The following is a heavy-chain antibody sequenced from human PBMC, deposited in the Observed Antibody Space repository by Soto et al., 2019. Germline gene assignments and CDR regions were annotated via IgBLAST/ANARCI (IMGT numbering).Heavy chain of an antibody. V-gene: IGHV3-23*01. CDR2: ISGSGGST. CDR3: AKGGSIVLMVYAMNNNWFDP. D-gene: IGHD2-8*01. Sequence: GSLRLSCAASGFTFSSYAMSWVRQAPGKGLEWVSAISGSGGSTYYADSVKGRFTISRDNSKNTLYLQMNSLRAEDTAVYYCAKGGSIVLMVYAMNNNWFDPWGQGTLVTVSS. CDR1: GFTFSSYA. J-gene: IGHJ5*02.